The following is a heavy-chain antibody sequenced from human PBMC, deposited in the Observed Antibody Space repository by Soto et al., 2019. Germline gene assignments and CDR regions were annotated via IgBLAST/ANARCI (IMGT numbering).Heavy chain of an antibody. CDR2: ISSDSRYI. Sequence: PGGSLRLSCVASGFTLSNYAVNWVRQAPGKGLEWVSYISSDSRYIYHGDSVKGRFTISRDNARNSVDLQMNSLRDEDTAVYYCARIKLVDFFFINVDVYDMDVWGQGTPVTVSS. D-gene: IGHD2-15*01. J-gene: IGHJ6*02. V-gene: IGHV3-48*02. CDR1: GFTLSNYA. CDR3: ARIKLVDFFFINVDVYDMDV.